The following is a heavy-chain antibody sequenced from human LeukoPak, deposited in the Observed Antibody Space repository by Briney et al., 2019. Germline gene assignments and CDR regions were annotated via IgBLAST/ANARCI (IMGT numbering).Heavy chain of an antibody. CDR1: GGSISSYY. D-gene: IGHD6-13*01. V-gene: IGHV4-59*01. CDR3: AREKYSSSWYDY. J-gene: IGHJ4*02. CDR2: IYYSGST. Sequence: PSETLSLTCTVSGGSISSYYWSWIRQPPGKGLEWIGYIYYSGSTNYNPSLKSRVTISVDTSKNQFSLKLSSVTAADTAVYYCAREKYSSSWYDYWGQGTLVTVSS.